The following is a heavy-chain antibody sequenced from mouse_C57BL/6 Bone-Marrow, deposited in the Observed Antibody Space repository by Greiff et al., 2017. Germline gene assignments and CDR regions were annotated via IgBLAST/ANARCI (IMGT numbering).Heavy chain of an antibody. CDR1: GYTFTDYY. Sequence: QVQLKQSGAELVRPGASVKLSCKASGYTFTDYYINWVKQRPGQGLEWIARIYPGSGNTYYNEKFKGKATLTAEKSSSTAYMQLSSLTSEDSAVYFCARRGSYYGSSYLDYWGQGTTLTVSS. CDR2: IYPGSGNT. V-gene: IGHV1-76*01. D-gene: IGHD1-1*01. J-gene: IGHJ2*01. CDR3: ARRGSYYGSSYLDY.